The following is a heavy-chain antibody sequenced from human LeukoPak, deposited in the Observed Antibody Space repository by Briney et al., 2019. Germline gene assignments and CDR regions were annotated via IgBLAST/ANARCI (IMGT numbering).Heavy chain of an antibody. CDR1: GGSISSGVYY. V-gene: IGHV4-31*03. D-gene: IGHD6-6*01. CDR2: IYYSGST. CDR3: ASGREQLVGDY. Sequence: PSETLSLTCTVSGGSISSGVYYWSWIRQHPGKGLEWIGYIYYSGSTYYNPSLKSRVTISVDTSKNQFSLKLSSVTAADTAVYYCASGREQLVGDYWGQGTLVTVSS. J-gene: IGHJ4*02.